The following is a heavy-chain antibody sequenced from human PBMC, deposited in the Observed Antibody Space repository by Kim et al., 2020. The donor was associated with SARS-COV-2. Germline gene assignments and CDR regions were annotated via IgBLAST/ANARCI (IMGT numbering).Heavy chain of an antibody. D-gene: IGHD1-26*01. V-gene: IGHV3-23*01. CDR3: AKDKRGATLAGFGFDY. CDR2: ISGSGGST. CDR1: GFTFSSYA. Sequence: GGSLRLSCAASGFTFSSYAMSWVRQAPGKGLEWVSAISGSGGSTYYADSEKGRFTISRDNTKNTLYLQMNSLRAEATAVYYCAKDKRGATLAGFGFDYWGQGTLVTVSS. J-gene: IGHJ4*02.